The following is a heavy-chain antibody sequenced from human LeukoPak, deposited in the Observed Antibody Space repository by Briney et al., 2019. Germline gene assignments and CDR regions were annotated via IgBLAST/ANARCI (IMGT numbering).Heavy chain of an antibody. J-gene: IGHJ4*02. CDR3: AKEGYEPLVDY. Sequence: GGSLRLSCAASGFTFSSYAMHWVRQAPGKGLEWVAVISYDGSNKYYADSVKGRFTISRDNSKNTLYLQMNSLRAEDTAVYYCAKEGYEPLVDYWGQGTLVTVSS. V-gene: IGHV3-30-3*01. CDR2: ISYDGSNK. D-gene: IGHD2-2*01. CDR1: GFTFSSYA.